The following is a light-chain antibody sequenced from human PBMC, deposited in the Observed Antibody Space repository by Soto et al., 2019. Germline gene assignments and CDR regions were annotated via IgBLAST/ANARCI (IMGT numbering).Light chain of an antibody. J-gene: IGLJ2*01. CDR3: QSYDSSLSAL. Sequence: QPVLTQPPSVSGAPGQRVTISCTWSSSNIGAGYDVHWYQQLPGTAPKLLIYGNSNRPSGVPDRFSSSKSGTSASLAITGLQAEDEADYYCQSYDSSLSALFGGGTQLTVL. CDR1: SSNIGAGYD. CDR2: GNS. V-gene: IGLV1-40*01.